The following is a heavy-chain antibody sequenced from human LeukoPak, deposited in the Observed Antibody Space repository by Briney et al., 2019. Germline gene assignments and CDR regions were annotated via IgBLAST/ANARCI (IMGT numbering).Heavy chain of an antibody. Sequence: PRGALRLSFAACGFTLSSNFMSWVRQAPGKGLEWVSVIYSGGSTYYAGHVKGRFTISRENYKNTLSLQMNSLRAEDTAVYYCARTYGRKDFDYWGQGTLVTVSS. CDR3: ARTYGRKDFDY. CDR2: IYSGGST. CDR1: GFTLSSNF. V-gene: IGHV3-66*01. D-gene: IGHD4-17*01. J-gene: IGHJ4*02.